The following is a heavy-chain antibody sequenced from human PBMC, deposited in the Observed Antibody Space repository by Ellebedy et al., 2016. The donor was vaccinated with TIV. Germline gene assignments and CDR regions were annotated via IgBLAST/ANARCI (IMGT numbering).Heavy chain of an antibody. J-gene: IGHJ6*02. CDR3: ARDGYGMDV. CDR2: FSASGGSS. V-gene: IGHV3-23*01. Sequence: PGGSLRLSCAASGFAFTTYAMSWVRQAPGKGLEWVSGFSASGGSSVYADSVKGRFTISGDNSKNTLYLQMNSLRAEDTAVYYCARDGYGMDVWGQGTTVTVSS. CDR1: GFAFTTYA.